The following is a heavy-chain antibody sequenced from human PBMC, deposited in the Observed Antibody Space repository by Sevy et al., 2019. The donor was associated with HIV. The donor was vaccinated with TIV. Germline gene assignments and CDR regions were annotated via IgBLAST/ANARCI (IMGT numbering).Heavy chain of an antibody. V-gene: IGHV3-30*02. CDR3: AKGAYYDFWRGYPGFMDV. D-gene: IGHD3-3*01. J-gene: IGHJ6*02. CDR2: IRYDGSNK. Sequence: GGSLRLSCAASGFTFSSYGMHWVRQAPGKGLEWVAFIRYDGSNKYYADSVKGGFTISRDNSKNTLYLQMNSLRAEDTAVYYCAKGAYYDFWRGYPGFMDVWGQGTTVTVSS. CDR1: GFTFSSYG.